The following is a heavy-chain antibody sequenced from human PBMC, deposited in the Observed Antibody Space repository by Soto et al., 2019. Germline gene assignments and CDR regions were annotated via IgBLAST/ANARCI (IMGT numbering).Heavy chain of an antibody. D-gene: IGHD1-26*01. Sequence: ASVKVSCKASGYTFSSYGISCVRQAPGQGLEWMGWISAYNGNTNYAQKVQGRVTMTTDTSTSTAYMELRSLRSDDTAVYYCARDPSIVGASALDYWGQGTLVTVSS. CDR2: ISAYNGNT. J-gene: IGHJ4*02. CDR3: ARDPSIVGASALDY. V-gene: IGHV1-18*01. CDR1: GYTFSSYG.